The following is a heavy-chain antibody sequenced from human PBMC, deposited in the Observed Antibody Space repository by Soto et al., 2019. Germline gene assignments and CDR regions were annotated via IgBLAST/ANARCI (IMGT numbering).Heavy chain of an antibody. CDR2: IYHSGST. V-gene: IGHV4-30-2*01. Sequence: PSETLSLTCAVSGGSISSGGYSWSWIRQPPGKGLEWIGYIYHSGSTYYNPSLKSRVTISVDRSKNQFSLKLSSVTAADTAVYYCARVRRWGSWNFDYWGQGTLVTAPQ. D-gene: IGHD7-27*01. CDR3: ARVRRWGSWNFDY. J-gene: IGHJ4*02. CDR1: GGSISSGGYS.